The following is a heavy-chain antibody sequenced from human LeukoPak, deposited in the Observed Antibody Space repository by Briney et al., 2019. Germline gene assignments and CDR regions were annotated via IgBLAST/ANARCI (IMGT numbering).Heavy chain of an antibody. Sequence: PGRSLRLSCAASGFTFSSYSMNWVRQAPGKGLEWVSSIRNSRSYIYYADSVKGRFTISRDDARNTLYLQMNSLRAEDTAVFYCARGGGEVDYWGQGTLVTVSS. CDR1: GFTFSSYS. CDR3: ARGGGEVDY. D-gene: IGHD3-16*01. CDR2: IRNSRSYI. J-gene: IGHJ4*02. V-gene: IGHV3-21*01.